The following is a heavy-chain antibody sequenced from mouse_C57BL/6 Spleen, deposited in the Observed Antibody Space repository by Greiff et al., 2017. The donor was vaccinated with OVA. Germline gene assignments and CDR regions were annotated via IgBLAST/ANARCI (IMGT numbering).Heavy chain of an antibody. J-gene: IGHJ4*01. CDR1: GYAFSSSW. CDR3: ARGDGYYAPLYAMDY. V-gene: IGHV1-82*01. D-gene: IGHD2-3*01. CDR2: IYPGDGDT. Sequence: QVQLQQSGPELVKPGASVKISCKASGYAFSSSWMNWVKQRPGKGLEWIGRIYPGDGDTNYNGKFKGKATLTADKSSSTAYMQLSSLTSEDSAVYFCARGDGYYAPLYAMDYWGQGTSVTVSS.